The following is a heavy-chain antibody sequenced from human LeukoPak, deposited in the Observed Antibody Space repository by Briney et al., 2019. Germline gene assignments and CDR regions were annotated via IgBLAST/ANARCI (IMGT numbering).Heavy chain of an antibody. CDR2: INQDGSTK. V-gene: IGHV3-7*03. CDR3: ARENYGAFDAFDI. Sequence: XRQAPXXGLEWXANINQDGSTKWYADSVKGRFTISRDNATNSLSLQMNSLRAEDTAVYYCARENYGAFDAFDIWGQGTMVTVSS. D-gene: IGHD4-17*01. J-gene: IGHJ3*02.